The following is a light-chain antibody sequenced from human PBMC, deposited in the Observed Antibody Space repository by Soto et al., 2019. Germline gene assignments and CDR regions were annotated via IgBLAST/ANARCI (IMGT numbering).Light chain of an antibody. V-gene: IGKV3-20*01. J-gene: IGKJ5*01. Sequence: EIVLTQSPGTLSLSPGERATLSCRASQSVSSSYLAWYQQKPGQAPRLLMYGASIRVTGIPDRISGSGSGTDFTLTIIRLEPEDFAVYYCQQYGRSFPITFCQGTRLEIK. CDR2: GAS. CDR1: QSVSSSY. CDR3: QQYGRSFPIT.